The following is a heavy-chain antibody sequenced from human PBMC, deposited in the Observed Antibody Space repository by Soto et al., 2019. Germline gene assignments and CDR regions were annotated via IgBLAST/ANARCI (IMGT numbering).Heavy chain of an antibody. D-gene: IGHD3-10*01. CDR2: IIPIFGTA. Sequence: GASVKVSWKASRGGFGSCASSWVRQAPGQGLEWMGGIIPIFGTANYAQKFQGRVTITADESTSTAYMELSSLRSEDTAVYYCARYLWFGELAFDYWGQGTLVTVSS. CDR3: ARYLWFGELAFDY. J-gene: IGHJ4*02. V-gene: IGHV1-69*13. CDR1: RGGFGSCA.